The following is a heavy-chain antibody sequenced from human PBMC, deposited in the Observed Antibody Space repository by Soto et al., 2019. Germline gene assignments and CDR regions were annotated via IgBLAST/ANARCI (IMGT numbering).Heavy chain of an antibody. CDR2: IYYSGST. D-gene: IGHD7-27*01. CDR3: ARRWGTYFDY. Sequence: PSETLCLTCADDGCSFSGYYCSWSRQPPGKGLEWNGYIYYSGSTNYNPSLKSRVTISVDTSKNQSSLKLSSVTAADTAVYYCARRWGTYFDYWGQGTLVTVSS. J-gene: IGHJ4*02. V-gene: IGHV4-59*01. CDR1: GCSFSGYY.